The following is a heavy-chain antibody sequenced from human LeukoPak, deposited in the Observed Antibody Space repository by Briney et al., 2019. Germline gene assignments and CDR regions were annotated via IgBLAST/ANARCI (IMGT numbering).Heavy chain of an antibody. CDR2: IYYSGST. Sequence: SETLSLTCTVSGDSISSSRSYWGWIRQPPGEGLEWIGSIYYSGSTYYNTSLKSRVTISVDTSKNQFSLQLSSVTAADTAVYYCARVSGMDWFDPWGQGTLVTVSS. D-gene: IGHD2-15*01. CDR3: ARVSGMDWFDP. CDR1: GDSISSSRSY. V-gene: IGHV4-39*07. J-gene: IGHJ5*02.